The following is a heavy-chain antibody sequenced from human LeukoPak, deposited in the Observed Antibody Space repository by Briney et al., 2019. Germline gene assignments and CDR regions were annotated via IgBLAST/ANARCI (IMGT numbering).Heavy chain of an antibody. CDR3: AREAGDNTYNV. Sequence: ASVKVSCKASRYTFTDYYMHWVRQAPGQGLEWMGWINPKSGETRYEQNFQGRVTMTRDTSITTAYMELSRLRSDDTAVYYCAREAGDNTYNVWGQGTTVTVSS. CDR2: INPKSGET. V-gene: IGHV1-2*02. CDR1: RYTFTDYY. D-gene: IGHD7-27*01. J-gene: IGHJ3*01.